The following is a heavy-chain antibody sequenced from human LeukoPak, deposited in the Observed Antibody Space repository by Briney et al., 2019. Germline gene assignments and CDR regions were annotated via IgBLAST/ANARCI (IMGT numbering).Heavy chain of an antibody. Sequence: GGSLRLSCAASGFTFSSYAISWVRQAPREGLEWVSGISGSGGSTYYADSVKGRFTISRDNSKNTLYLQMTSLRAEDTAVYYCAKDQVWIVVGSFDYWGQGTLVTVSS. V-gene: IGHV3-23*01. CDR3: AKDQVWIVVGSFDY. J-gene: IGHJ4*02. CDR2: ISGSGGST. D-gene: IGHD3-22*01. CDR1: GFTFSSYA.